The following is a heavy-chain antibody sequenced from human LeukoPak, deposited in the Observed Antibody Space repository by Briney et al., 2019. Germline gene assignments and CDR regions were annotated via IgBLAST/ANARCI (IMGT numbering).Heavy chain of an antibody. CDR3: AWLPAGVAGPDPDYYYGMDV. J-gene: IGHJ6*02. CDR2: INPSGGST. D-gene: IGHD6-19*01. CDR1: GYTFTSYY. V-gene: IGHV1-46*01. Sequence: ASVKVSCKASGYTFTSYYMHWVRQAPGQGLEWMGIINPSGGSTSYAQKFQGRVTMTRDTSTSTVYMELSSLRSEDTAVYYCAWLPAGVAGPDPDYYYGMDVWGQGTTVTVSS.